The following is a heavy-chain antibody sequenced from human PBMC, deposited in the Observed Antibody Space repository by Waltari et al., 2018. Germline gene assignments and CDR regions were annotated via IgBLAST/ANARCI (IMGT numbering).Heavy chain of an antibody. V-gene: IGHV6-1*01. CDR1: GDSVPSNSVA. CDR2: TYYRSKWYN. CDR3: AGVTTIYYYYGMDV. J-gene: IGHJ6*02. Sequence: QVQLQQSGPGLVKPSQSLYLTCAISGDSVPSNSVAWTWIRQSPSRGLEWLGRTYYRSKWYNDYAVSVKSRITINPDTSKNQLSLQLNSVTPEDTAVYFCAGVTTIYYYYGMDVWGQGTTVTVSS. D-gene: IGHD4-17*01.